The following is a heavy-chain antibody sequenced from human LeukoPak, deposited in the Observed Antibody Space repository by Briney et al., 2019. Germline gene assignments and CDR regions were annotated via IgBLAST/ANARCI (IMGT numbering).Heavy chain of an antibody. Sequence: SGSGGSTYYADSVKGRFTISRDNSENTLYLQMNSLRAEDTAVYYCAKVPTHYDFWSGYPSFDYWGQGTLVTVSS. CDR3: AKVPTHYDFWSGYPSFDY. D-gene: IGHD3-3*01. J-gene: IGHJ4*02. CDR2: SGSGGST. V-gene: IGHV3-23*01.